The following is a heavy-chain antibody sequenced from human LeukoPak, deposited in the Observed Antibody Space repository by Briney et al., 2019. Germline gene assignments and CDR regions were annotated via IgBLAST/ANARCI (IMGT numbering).Heavy chain of an antibody. CDR1: GYTLTELS. Sequence: EASVKVSCKVSGYTLTELSMHWVRQAPGKGLEWMGGFDPEDGETIYVQKFQGRVTMTEDTSTDTAYMELSSLRSEDTAVYYCATGWTSYYYDRAYWGQGTLVTVSS. D-gene: IGHD3-22*01. V-gene: IGHV1-24*01. J-gene: IGHJ4*02. CDR2: FDPEDGET. CDR3: ATGWTSYYYDRAY.